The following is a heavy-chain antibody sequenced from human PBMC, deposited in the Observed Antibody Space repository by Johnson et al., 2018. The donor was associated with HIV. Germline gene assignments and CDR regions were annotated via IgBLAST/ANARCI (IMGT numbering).Heavy chain of an antibody. CDR2: MYRGGST. D-gene: IGHD3-10*01. V-gene: IGHV3-66*01. CDR1: GFTFGSYG. CDR3: ARGHMVRGVTHAFDI. Sequence: VYLVESGGDLVQPGRSLRLSCGASGFTFGSYGMHWVRQAPGKGLEWVSVMYRGGSTYYADSVKGRFTISRDNSKNTLYLQMNSLRAEDTAVYYCARGHMVRGVTHAFDIWGQGTMVTVSS. J-gene: IGHJ3*02.